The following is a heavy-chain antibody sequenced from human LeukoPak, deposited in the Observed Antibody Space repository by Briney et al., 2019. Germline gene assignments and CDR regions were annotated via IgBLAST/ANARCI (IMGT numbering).Heavy chain of an antibody. V-gene: IGHV3-23*01. D-gene: IGHD3-16*01. CDR2: IDSGGGT. Sequence: EAGGSLRLSCAASGVTFSNYAMSWVRQAPGKGLEWVSAIDSGGGTYYADSVKGRFTISRDNSKNTLYLQMNSLRAEDTAVYYCAKDPQGDWGQGTLVTVSS. CDR1: GVTFSNYA. J-gene: IGHJ4*02. CDR3: AKDPQGD.